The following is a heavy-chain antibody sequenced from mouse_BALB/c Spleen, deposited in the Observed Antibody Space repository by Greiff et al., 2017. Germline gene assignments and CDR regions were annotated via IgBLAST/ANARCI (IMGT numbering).Heavy chain of an antibody. CDR3: ARSYGNYVAY. Sequence: VQLKQSGAELVKPGASVKLSCKASGYTFTSYWMHWVKQRPGQGLEWIGEIDPSDSYTNYNQKFKGQATLTVDKSSSTVFMQLSSLTSEDSAVYYCARSYGNYVAYWGQGTLVTVSA. J-gene: IGHJ3*01. CDR1: GYTFTSYW. D-gene: IGHD2-1*01. V-gene: IGHV1-69*02. CDR2: IDPSDSYT.